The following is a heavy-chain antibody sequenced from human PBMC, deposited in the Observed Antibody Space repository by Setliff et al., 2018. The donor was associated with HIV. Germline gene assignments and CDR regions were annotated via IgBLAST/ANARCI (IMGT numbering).Heavy chain of an antibody. J-gene: IGHJ6*03. CDR3: ASEAWTSYRSSSGYYYYYMDV. D-gene: IGHD6-6*01. CDR2: IYYSGTT. V-gene: IGHV4-61*01. CDR1: GDSVSSASYS. Sequence: ETLSLTCTVSGDSVSSASYSWSWIRQPPGKGLEWIGYIYYSGTTKYNPSLKSRVTISVDTSKNQFSLKLSSVTAADTAVYYCASEAWTSYRSSSGYYYYYMDVW.